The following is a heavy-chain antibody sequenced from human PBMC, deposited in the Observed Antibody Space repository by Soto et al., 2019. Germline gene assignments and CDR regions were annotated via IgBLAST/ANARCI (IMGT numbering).Heavy chain of an antibody. J-gene: IGHJ3*02. Sequence: GESLKISCKGFGYNFANHWIGLVRQAPGQGLEWMGWINPNSGGTNYAQKFQGWVTMTRDTSISTAYMELSRLRSDDTAVYYCAREGHRDVLSGAFDIWGQGTMVTVSS. D-gene: IGHD3-10*01. CDR3: AREGHRDVLSGAFDI. CDR1: GYNFANHW. V-gene: IGHV1-2*04. CDR2: INPNSGGT.